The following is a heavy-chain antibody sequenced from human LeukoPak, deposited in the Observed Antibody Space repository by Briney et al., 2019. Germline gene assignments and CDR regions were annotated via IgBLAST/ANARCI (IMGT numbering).Heavy chain of an antibody. CDR1: EFTFSSYG. D-gene: IGHD3-3*01. J-gene: IGHJ6*03. V-gene: IGHV3-30*02. Sequence: GGSLRLSCAASEFTFSSYGMHWVRQAPGKGLVWVAIIRYDGSNKYYADYVKGRFTIARYNSQHTLYLQMNSMRTEDTAVYYCARDFGDEQSYYYYYMDVWGKGTTVTISS. CDR2: IRYDGSNK. CDR3: ARDFGDEQSYYYYYMDV.